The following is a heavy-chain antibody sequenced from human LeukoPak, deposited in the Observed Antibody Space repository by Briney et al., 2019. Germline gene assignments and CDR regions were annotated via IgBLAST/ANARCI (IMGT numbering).Heavy chain of an antibody. Sequence: GRSLRLSCAASGFTFRNYGMHWVRKAPGKGVEGVAVISYDGSNKYYADSVKGRFTISRDNSKNTLCLQMNSLRAEDTAVYYCARDLGHYGDYQTSDGFDMWGQGTTVTVSS. CDR2: ISYDGSNK. J-gene: IGHJ3*02. CDR1: GFTFRNYG. V-gene: IGHV3-30*03. D-gene: IGHD4-17*01. CDR3: ARDLGHYGDYQTSDGFDM.